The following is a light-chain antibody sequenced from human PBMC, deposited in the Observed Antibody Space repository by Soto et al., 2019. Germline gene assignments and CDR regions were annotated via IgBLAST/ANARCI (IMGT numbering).Light chain of an antibody. CDR3: QQLNSYPIT. Sequence: IQLTQSPSSLSASVGDRVTITCRASQGISSYLAWYQQKPGKAPKLLIYAASTLQSGVPSRFSGSGSGTDFTLTSSSLQPEDVATYYCQQLNSYPITFGQGTRLEIK. CDR1: QGISSY. J-gene: IGKJ5*01. CDR2: AAS. V-gene: IGKV1-9*01.